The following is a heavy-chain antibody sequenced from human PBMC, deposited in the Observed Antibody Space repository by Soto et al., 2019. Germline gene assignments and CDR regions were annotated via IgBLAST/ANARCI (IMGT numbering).Heavy chain of an antibody. CDR2: TIPVFNTA. J-gene: IGHJ3*02. D-gene: IGHD3-10*01. CDR1: GGTLSDHG. Sequence: QVQLEQSGAEVKKPGSSVKVSCKASGGTLSDHGVAWLRQAPGQGLEWMGGTIPVFNTAKYAQKFQGRVTVTADQFTNIAYTELSSLRSEDTAFYFCARGVYGSGNYYTGPSAFDIWGQGTMVIVSS. CDR3: ARGVYGSGNYYTGPSAFDI. V-gene: IGHV1-69*01.